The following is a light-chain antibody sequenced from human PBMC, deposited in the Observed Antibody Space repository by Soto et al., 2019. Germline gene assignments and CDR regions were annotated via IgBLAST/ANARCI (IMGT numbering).Light chain of an antibody. CDR3: QQYYSFLRR. Sequence: DIQVAQSPSSLSASVGDRVTITCRTSQAINRYLNWYQQTPGRAPKLLIYAASILHSGVPPRFSGSGVGTYFTITISCLQSEDSAIYYCQQYYSFLRRFGHGTKVDIK. CDR2: AAS. J-gene: IGKJ1*01. CDR1: QAINRY. V-gene: IGKV1-39*01.